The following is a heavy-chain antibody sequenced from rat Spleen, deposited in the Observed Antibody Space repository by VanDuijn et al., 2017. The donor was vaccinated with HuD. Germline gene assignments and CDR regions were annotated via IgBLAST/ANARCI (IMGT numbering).Heavy chain of an antibody. J-gene: IGHJ3*01. CDR1: GFSLTDYS. D-gene: IGHD1-3*01. CDR3: TRQGGDYGSYGLAY. V-gene: IGHV2S63*01. CDR2: MWSGGST. Sequence: EVQLKESGPGLVQPSQTLSLTCTVSGFSLTDYSVHWVRQPPGKGLEWMGVMWSGGSTAYNSALKSRMSISRDPSKSQVFLKMNRLQTEDTAIYSCTRQGGDYGSYGLAYWGQGTLVTVSS.